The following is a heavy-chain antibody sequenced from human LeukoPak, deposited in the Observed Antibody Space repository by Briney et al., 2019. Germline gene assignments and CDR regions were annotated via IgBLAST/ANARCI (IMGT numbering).Heavy chain of an antibody. CDR2: IYYSGST. J-gene: IGHJ4*02. Sequence: KPSETLSLTCTVSGGSISSGDYYWSWIRQPPGKGLEWIGYIYYSGSTYCNPSLKSRVTFSIDTSKNQFSLWLDSVTAADTAVYYCASAPHVNYFDFWGQGALVTVSA. V-gene: IGHV4-30-4*01. CDR1: GGSISSGDYY. D-gene: IGHD2/OR15-2a*01. CDR3: ASAPHVNYFDF.